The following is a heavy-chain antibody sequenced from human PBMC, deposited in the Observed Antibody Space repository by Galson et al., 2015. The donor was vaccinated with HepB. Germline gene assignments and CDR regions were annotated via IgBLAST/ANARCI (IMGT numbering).Heavy chain of an antibody. D-gene: IGHD4-23*01. CDR1: GFTFSGSA. CDR3: TRLGETTVVTESFDY. J-gene: IGHJ4*02. Sequence: SLRLSCAASGFTFSGSAVHWVRQASGKGLEWVGRIRSKANSYATAYAASVKGRFTISRDDSKNTAYLQMNSLKTEDTAVYYCTRLGETTVVTESFDYWGQGTLVTVSS. CDR2: IRSKANSYAT. V-gene: IGHV3-73*01.